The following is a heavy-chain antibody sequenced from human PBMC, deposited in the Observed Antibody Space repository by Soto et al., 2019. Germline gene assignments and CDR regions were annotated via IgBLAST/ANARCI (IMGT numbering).Heavy chain of an antibody. V-gene: IGHV1-3*01. CDR3: ARDGGWLQLNPYHYFDY. CDR2: INAGNGNT. D-gene: IGHD5-12*01. CDR1: GYTFTSYA. Sequence: QVQLVQSGAEVKKPGASVKVSCKASGYTFTSYAMHWVRQAPGQRLEWMGWINAGNGNTKYSQKFQGRVTITRDTSASPAHMELSSQRSEDTAVYYCARDGGWLQLNPYHYFDYWGQGTLVTVSS. J-gene: IGHJ4*02.